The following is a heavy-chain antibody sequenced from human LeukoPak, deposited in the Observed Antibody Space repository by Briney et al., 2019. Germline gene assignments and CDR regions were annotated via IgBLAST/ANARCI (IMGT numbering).Heavy chain of an antibody. CDR2: INPNSGGT. V-gene: IGHV1-2*02. CDR1: GYTFTGYC. CDR3: ATYGSGSYLFDY. J-gene: IGHJ4*02. D-gene: IGHD3-10*01. Sequence: ASVKVSCKASGYTFTGYCMHWVRQAPGQGLEWMGWINPNSGGTNYAQKFQGRVTMTRDTSISTAYMELSRLRSDDTAVYYCATYGSGSYLFDYWGQGTLVTVSS.